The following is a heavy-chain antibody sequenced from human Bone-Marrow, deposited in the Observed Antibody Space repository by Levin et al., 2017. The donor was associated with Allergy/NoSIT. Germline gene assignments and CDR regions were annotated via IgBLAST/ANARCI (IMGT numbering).Heavy chain of an antibody. CDR2: IKQDGSEK. J-gene: IGHJ6*03. CDR3: ARDFPGCSSTSCPYYYYYYMDV. Sequence: GESLKISCAASGFTFSSYWMSWVRQAPGKGLEWVANIKQDGSEKYYVDSVKGRFTISRDNAKNSLYLQMNSLRAEDTAVYYCARDFPGCSSTSCPYYYYYYMDVWGKGTTVTVSS. CDR1: GFTFSSYW. V-gene: IGHV3-7*03. D-gene: IGHD2-2*01.